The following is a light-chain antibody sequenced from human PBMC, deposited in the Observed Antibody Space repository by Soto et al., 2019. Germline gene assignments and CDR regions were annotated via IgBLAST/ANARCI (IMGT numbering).Light chain of an antibody. Sequence: QSALTQPASVSGSPEQSITISCTGTSSDVGAYTYVSWYQQHPGKAPKLMIYDVSNRPSGVPNRFSGSKSGNTASLTISGLQAEDEAEYYCSSYTSSSTLVYVFGTGTKLTVL. CDR3: SSYTSSSTLVYV. J-gene: IGLJ1*01. V-gene: IGLV2-14*03. CDR1: SSDVGAYTY. CDR2: DVS.